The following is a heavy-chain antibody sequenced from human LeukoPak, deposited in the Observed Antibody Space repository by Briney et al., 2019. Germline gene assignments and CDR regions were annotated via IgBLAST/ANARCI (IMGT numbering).Heavy chain of an antibody. D-gene: IGHD4-17*01. CDR3: ATPSRTEDGDYGVC. V-gene: IGHV1-69*04. CDR2: IIPILDLA. Sequence: ASVKVSCKASGVIFSNFAFNWVRQAPGQGLEWMGRIIPILDLAHLTQKFQGRLTITADKSTNTGYMELSSPTAEDTAVYYCATPSRTEDGDYGVCWGQGTLVTVSS. J-gene: IGHJ4*02. CDR1: GVIFSNFA.